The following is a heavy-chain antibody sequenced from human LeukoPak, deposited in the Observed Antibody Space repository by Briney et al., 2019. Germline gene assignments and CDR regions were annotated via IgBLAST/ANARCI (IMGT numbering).Heavy chain of an antibody. CDR1: GFTFSSYE. CDR3: ARVYYYGSGSYFAFDI. V-gene: IGHV3-48*03. D-gene: IGHD3-10*01. CDR2: ISSSGSTI. Sequence: GGSLRLSCAASGFTFSSYEMNWVRQAPGKGLEWVSYISSSGSTIYYADSVKGRFTISRDNAKNSLYLQMNSLRAEDTAVYYCARVYYYGSGSYFAFDIWGQGTMVTVSS. J-gene: IGHJ3*02.